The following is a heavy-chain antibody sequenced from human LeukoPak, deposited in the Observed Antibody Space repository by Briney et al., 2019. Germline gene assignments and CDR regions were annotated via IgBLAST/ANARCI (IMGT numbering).Heavy chain of an antibody. Sequence: PGGSLRLSCAASGFTFSSYWMSWVRQAPGKGLEWVANIKQDGSEKYCVDSVKGRFTISRDDAKNSLYLQMNSLRAEDTAVYYCARGQWLALGYMDVWGKGTTVTVSS. CDR3: ARGQWLALGYMDV. J-gene: IGHJ6*03. CDR1: GFTFSSYW. V-gene: IGHV3-7*01. CDR2: IKQDGSEK. D-gene: IGHD6-19*01.